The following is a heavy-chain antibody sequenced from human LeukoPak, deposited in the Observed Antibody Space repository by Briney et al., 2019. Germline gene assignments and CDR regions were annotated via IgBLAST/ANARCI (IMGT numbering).Heavy chain of an antibody. CDR1: RGALNSYY. CDR3: ARGRITIFGVLTPHFDY. Sequence: SETLSLTCTASRGALNSYYWTWFRQSPGKGLEWIGYIHDTVNTNYNSSLKGRVTISVDTSKNQFSLNLRSVTAADTAIYYCARGRITIFGVLTPHFDYWGQGTLVTVAS. D-gene: IGHD3-3*01. V-gene: IGHV4-59*01. CDR2: IHDTVNT. J-gene: IGHJ4*02.